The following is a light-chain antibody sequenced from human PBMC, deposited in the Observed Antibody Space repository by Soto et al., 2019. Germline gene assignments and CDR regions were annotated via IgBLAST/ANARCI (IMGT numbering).Light chain of an antibody. CDR1: QSVTSSY. Sequence: IVLTQSPSTLSLSPGERATLSCRASQSVTSSYLAWYQQKPGQAPRLLIYGASTRATGIPDRFSGSGSGTDFTLTISRLTPEDFTVYFCQQYGSSPITFGQGTRLEIK. CDR2: GAS. V-gene: IGKV3-20*01. J-gene: IGKJ5*01. CDR3: QQYGSSPIT.